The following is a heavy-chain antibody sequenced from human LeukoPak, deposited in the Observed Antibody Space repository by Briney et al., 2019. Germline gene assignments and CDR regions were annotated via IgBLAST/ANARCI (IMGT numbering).Heavy chain of an antibody. J-gene: IGHJ4*02. CDR2: IKQDGSEK. V-gene: IGHV3-7*02. D-gene: IGHD3-16*02. CDR3: AFSIRDYVWGSYRYIARGFDY. Sequence: PGGSLRLSCAASGFTFSGYWMSWVRQAPGKGLEGVANIKQDGSEKYYVDSVKGRFTISRDNAKNSLYLQMNSLRAEDTAVYYCAFSIRDYVWGSYRYIARGFDYWGQGTLVTVSS. CDR1: GFTFSGYW.